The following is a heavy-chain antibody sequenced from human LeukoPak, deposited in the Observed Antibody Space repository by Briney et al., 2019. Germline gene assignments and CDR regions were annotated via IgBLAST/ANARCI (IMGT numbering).Heavy chain of an antibody. CDR1: GXTFRSYG. CDR2: IWYDGSKE. D-gene: IGHD2/OR15-2a*01. Sequence: GGSLRLSCAASGXTFRSYGVHWVRQAPGKGLEWVSVIWYDGSKEYYVDSVRGRFIVSRDNSKNTLYLQMNSLRAEDTAVYYCARGEYRLSSGFDYWGQGTLVTVSS. J-gene: IGHJ4*02. CDR3: ARGEYRLSSGFDY. V-gene: IGHV3-33*01.